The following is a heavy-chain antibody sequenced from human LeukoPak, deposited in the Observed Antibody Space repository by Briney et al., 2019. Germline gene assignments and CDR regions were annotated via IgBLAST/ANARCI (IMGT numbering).Heavy chain of an antibody. CDR1: GGSFSGYY. D-gene: IGHD3-22*01. Sequence: PSETLSLTCAVYGGSFSGYYWSWIRQPPGKGLEWIGEINHSGSTNYNPSLKSRVTISVDTSKNQFSLKLSSVTAVDTAVYYCARGPYYYDSSGYSNFDYWGQGTLVTVSS. CDR3: ARGPYYYDSSGYSNFDY. CDR2: INHSGST. V-gene: IGHV4-34*01. J-gene: IGHJ4*02.